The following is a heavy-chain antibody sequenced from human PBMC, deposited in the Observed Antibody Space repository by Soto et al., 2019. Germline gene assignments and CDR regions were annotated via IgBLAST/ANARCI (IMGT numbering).Heavy chain of an antibody. CDR2: ISYDGSYK. D-gene: IGHD2-15*01. CDR3: ATGQYCSGGSCYFNPSDY. V-gene: IGHV3-30*03. J-gene: IGHJ4*02. CDR1: GFTFSSYG. Sequence: QVPLVESGGGVVQPGRSLRLSCGASGFTFSSYGMHWVRQAPGKGLEWVAGISYDGSYKYYADSVKGRCTISRDNSKNTLYVQMNSLRAEDTAVYYCATGQYCSGGSCYFNPSDYWGQGTLVTVSS.